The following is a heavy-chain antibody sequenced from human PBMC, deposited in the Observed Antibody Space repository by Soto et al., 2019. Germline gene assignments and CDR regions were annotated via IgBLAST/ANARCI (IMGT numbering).Heavy chain of an antibody. V-gene: IGHV4-31*03. CDR1: GGSISSGGYY. J-gene: IGHJ4*02. CDR3: ARGSNYNFVY. CDR2: IYYSGST. Sequence: SETLSLTCTVSGGSISSGGYYWSWIRQHPGKGLEWIGYIYYSGSTYYNPSLKSRVTISVDTSKNQFSLKLSSVTAADTAVYYCARGSNYNFVYWGQGTLVTVSS. D-gene: IGHD1-7*01.